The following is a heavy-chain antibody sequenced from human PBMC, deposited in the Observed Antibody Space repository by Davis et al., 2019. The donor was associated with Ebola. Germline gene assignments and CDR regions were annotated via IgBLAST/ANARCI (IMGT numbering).Heavy chain of an antibody. CDR3: ARHRSYHYDSSGYYYDPFDY. D-gene: IGHD3-22*01. Sequence: GESLKISCKGSGYSFTSYWIGWVRQMPGKGLEWMGIIYPGDSDTRYSPSFQGQVTISADKSISTAYLQWSSLKASDSAMYYCARHRSYHYDSSGYYYDPFDYWGQGTLVTVSS. J-gene: IGHJ4*02. V-gene: IGHV5-51*01. CDR2: IYPGDSDT. CDR1: GYSFTSYW.